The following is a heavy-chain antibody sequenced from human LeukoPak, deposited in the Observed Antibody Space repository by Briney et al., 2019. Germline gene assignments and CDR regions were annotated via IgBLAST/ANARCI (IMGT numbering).Heavy chain of an antibody. CDR3: ARSPRSIVGATYYFDY. J-gene: IGHJ4*02. CDR2: ISAYNGNT. CDR1: EGTFSSYA. D-gene: IGHD1-26*01. Sequence: ASVTVSCKAFEGTFSSYAVSWVRQAPGQGLEWMGWISAYNGNTNYAQKLQGRVTMTTDTSTSTAYMELRSLRSDDTAVYYCARSPRSIVGATYYFDYWGQGTLVTVSS. V-gene: IGHV1-18*01.